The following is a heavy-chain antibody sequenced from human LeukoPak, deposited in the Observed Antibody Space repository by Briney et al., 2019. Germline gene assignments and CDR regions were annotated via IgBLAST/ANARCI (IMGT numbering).Heavy chain of an antibody. CDR3: AREVGYSYGT. CDR1: GFTFSSYA. Sequence: PGGSLRLSCAASGFTFSSYAMHWLRQAPGKGLEGVAVISYDGSNKYYADSVKGRFTISRDNSKNTLYLQMNSLRAEDTAVYYCAREVGYSYGTWGQGTLVTVSS. D-gene: IGHD5-18*01. CDR2: ISYDGSNK. J-gene: IGHJ4*02. V-gene: IGHV3-30*04.